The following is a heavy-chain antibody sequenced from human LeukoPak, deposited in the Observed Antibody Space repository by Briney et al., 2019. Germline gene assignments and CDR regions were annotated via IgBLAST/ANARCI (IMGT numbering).Heavy chain of an antibody. CDR1: GSTFTDYY. Sequence: WASVKVSCKAYGSTFTDYYRHWVRQAPGQGLEWMGCINPNSGGTNFAQKFQGRVTMTRDTSISTAYMELNRLRSDDTAVYYCARAGLWDYSDSSGYHNGAFDIWGQGTMVTVSS. CDR3: ARAGLWDYSDSSGYHNGAFDI. CDR2: INPNSGGT. J-gene: IGHJ3*02. V-gene: IGHV1-2*02. D-gene: IGHD3-22*01.